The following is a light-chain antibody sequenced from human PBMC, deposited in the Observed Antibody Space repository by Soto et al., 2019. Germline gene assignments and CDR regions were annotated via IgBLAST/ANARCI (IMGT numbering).Light chain of an antibody. CDR1: QSINSTY. CDR3: QQCGSSPLT. Sequence: EIVLTQSPGTLSLSPGERATLSCRASQSINSTYLAWYQQKPGQAPSLLIYGASFRATGIPDRFSGSGSGADFTLTISRLEPEDFAAYYCQQCGSSPLTFGGGTKVEIK. CDR2: GAS. J-gene: IGKJ4*01. V-gene: IGKV3-20*01.